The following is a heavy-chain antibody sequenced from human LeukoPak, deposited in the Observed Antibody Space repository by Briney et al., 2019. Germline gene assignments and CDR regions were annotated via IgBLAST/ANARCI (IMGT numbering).Heavy chain of an antibody. CDR1: GFAFSSQA. V-gene: IGHV3-23*01. Sequence: GGSLRLSCAASGFAFSSQAMGWVRQAPGKGLEWVSVISDSGSLTYYADSVKGRFTISRDNSKNTLFLQMNSLRVEDTAVYYCAKDARRTNGWYFFDYWGQGTLVTVSS. D-gene: IGHD6-19*01. CDR3: AKDARRTNGWYFFDY. J-gene: IGHJ4*02. CDR2: ISDSGSLT.